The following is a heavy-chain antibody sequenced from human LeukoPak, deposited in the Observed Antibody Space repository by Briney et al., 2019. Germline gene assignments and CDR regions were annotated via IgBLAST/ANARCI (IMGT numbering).Heavy chain of an antibody. Sequence: GESLKISCKGSGYSFTSYGISWVRQAPGQGLEWMGWISVYNGNTNNAQKLQGRVTMTTDTSTSTAYMELRSLRSDDTAVYYCARVYNYYDTSGYYLGNYFDHWGRGTLVTVSS. CDR1: GYSFTSYG. J-gene: IGHJ4*02. D-gene: IGHD3-22*01. V-gene: IGHV1-18*01. CDR3: ARVYNYYDTSGYYLGNYFDH. CDR2: ISVYNGNT.